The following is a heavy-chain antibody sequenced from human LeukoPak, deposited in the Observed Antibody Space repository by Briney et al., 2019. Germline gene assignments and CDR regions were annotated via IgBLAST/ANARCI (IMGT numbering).Heavy chain of an antibody. D-gene: IGHD2-21*02. V-gene: IGHV3-23*01. Sequence: GGSLRLSCAASGFTLTSYAMSWVRQAPGKGLEWVSLFNSDGSHIYYSESVRGRFTISRDISKTTLSLQMSSLRAEDTAIYYCARLTANHFDSWAREPWSPSP. CDR1: GFTLTSYA. J-gene: IGHJ4*02. CDR2: FNSDGSHI. CDR3: ARLTANHFDS.